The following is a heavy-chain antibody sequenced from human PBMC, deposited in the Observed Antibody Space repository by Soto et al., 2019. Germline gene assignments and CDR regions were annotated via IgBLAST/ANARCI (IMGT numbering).Heavy chain of an antibody. Sequence: GASVKVSCKASGYTFTSYGISWVRQAPGQGLEWMGWINPSDGNRNFAQKFEDRVTMTTATSTNTVFLELRSLKSDDTAIYYCARDRLRGYDSSGFYSWGQGTMVTVSS. J-gene: IGHJ4*02. CDR3: ARDRLRGYDSSGFYS. CDR1: GYTFTSYG. V-gene: IGHV1-18*01. CDR2: INPSDGNR. D-gene: IGHD3-22*01.